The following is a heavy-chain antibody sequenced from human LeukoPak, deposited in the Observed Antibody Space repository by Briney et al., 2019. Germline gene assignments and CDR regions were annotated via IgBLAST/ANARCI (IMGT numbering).Heavy chain of an antibody. CDR1: GYSFTGYY. CDR3: ARWDGYSSSPDY. D-gene: IGHD6-13*01. CDR2: INPNSADT. Sequence: GASVKVSCKASGYSFTGYYMHWVRQAPGQGLEWMGWINPNSADTGYAQKFQGRVTMTRDMSISTIYMELTRLRSDDTALYYCARWDGYSSSPDYWGQGTLVTDSS. J-gene: IGHJ4*02. V-gene: IGHV1-2*02.